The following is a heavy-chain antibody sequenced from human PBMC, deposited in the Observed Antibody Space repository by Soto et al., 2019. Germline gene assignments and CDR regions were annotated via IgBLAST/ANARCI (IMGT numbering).Heavy chain of an antibody. CDR3: VRGRYCSSTSCYAFDI. CDR2: ISSNGGST. Sequence: PGGSLRLSCSASGFTFSSYAMHWVRQAPGKGLEYVSAISSNGGSTYYADSVKGRFTISRDNSKNTLYLQMSSLRAEDTAVYYCVRGRYCSSTSCYAFDIWGQGTMVTVSS. CDR1: GFTFSSYA. V-gene: IGHV3-64D*08. D-gene: IGHD2-2*01. J-gene: IGHJ3*02.